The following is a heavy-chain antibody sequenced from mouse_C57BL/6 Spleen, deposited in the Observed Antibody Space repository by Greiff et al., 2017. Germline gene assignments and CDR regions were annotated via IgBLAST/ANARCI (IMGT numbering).Heavy chain of an antibody. Sequence: DVKLQESGPELVKPGASVKMSCKASGYTFTDYNMHWVKQSHGKSLEWIGYINPNNGGTSYNQKFKGKATLTVNKSSSTAYMELRSLTSEDSAVYYCARYGYYFDYWGQGTTLTVSS. CDR2: INPNNGGT. J-gene: IGHJ2*01. V-gene: IGHV1-22*01. D-gene: IGHD2-2*01. CDR1: GYTFTDYN. CDR3: ARYGYYFDY.